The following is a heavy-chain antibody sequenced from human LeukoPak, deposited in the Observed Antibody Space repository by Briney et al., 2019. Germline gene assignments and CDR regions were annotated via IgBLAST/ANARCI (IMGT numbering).Heavy chain of an antibody. Sequence: SETLSLTCSVSGGSISTYYWTWIRQPPGKGLEWIGYIYYSGSTQYNPSLKSRVTMSVETSKNQFSLSLTSVTAAYTAVYYCARDPAGNFGGAAYYFDSWGPGTLVTVSA. CDR3: ARDPAGNFGGAAYYFDS. CDR2: IYYSGST. J-gene: IGHJ4*02. D-gene: IGHD4-23*01. CDR1: GGSISTYY. V-gene: IGHV4-59*01.